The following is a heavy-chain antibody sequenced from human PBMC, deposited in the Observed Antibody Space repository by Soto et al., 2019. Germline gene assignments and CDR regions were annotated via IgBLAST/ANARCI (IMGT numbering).Heavy chain of an antibody. Sequence: GGSLRLSCAASGFTFSSYSMNWVRQAPGKGLEWVSYISSSSSTIYYADSVKGRFTISRDNAKNSLYLRMNSLRDEDTAVYYRARVVVVADDAFDIWGQGTMVTVSS. J-gene: IGHJ3*02. V-gene: IGHV3-48*02. CDR1: GFTFSSYS. CDR3: ARVVVVADDAFDI. D-gene: IGHD2-15*01. CDR2: ISSSSSTI.